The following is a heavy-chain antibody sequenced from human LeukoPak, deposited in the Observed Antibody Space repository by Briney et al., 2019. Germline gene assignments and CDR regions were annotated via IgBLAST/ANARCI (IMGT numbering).Heavy chain of an antibody. Sequence: PSQTLSLTCAVSGGSISSGGYSWSWIRQPPGKGLEWIGYIYHSGSTYYNPSLKSRVTISVDRSKNQFSLKLSSVTAADTAVYYCARDRNHGFDYWGQGTLVTASS. CDR3: ARDRNHGFDY. CDR1: GGSISSGGYS. D-gene: IGHD1-14*01. CDR2: IYHSGST. J-gene: IGHJ4*02. V-gene: IGHV4-30-2*01.